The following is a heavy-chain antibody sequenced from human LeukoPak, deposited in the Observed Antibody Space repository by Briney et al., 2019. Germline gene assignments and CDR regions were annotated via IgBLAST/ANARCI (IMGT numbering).Heavy chain of an antibody. D-gene: IGHD2-15*01. CDR3: ARHLEEAYCSGGSCSRYYYGMDV. J-gene: IGHJ6*02. CDR1: GGSISSYY. Sequence: SETLSLTCTVSGGSISSYYWSWIRQPPGKGLEWIGYIYYSGSTNYNPSLKSRVTISVDTSKNQFSLKLSSVTAADTAVYYCARHLEEAYCSGGSCSRYYYGMDVWGQGTTVTVSS. V-gene: IGHV4-59*08. CDR2: IYYSGST.